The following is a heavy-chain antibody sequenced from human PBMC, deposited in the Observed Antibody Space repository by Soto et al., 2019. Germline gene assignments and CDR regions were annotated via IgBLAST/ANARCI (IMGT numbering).Heavy chain of an antibody. CDR3: ARGQIQSDFDY. CDR2: ITPDNGNT. J-gene: IGHJ4*02. Sequence: ASVKVSCKASGYTFTRYTMNWVRQAPGQRLEWMGWITPDNGNTKSSQKVQDRVIITRDTSASTAYMDLRSLRSEDTAVYYCARGQIQSDFDYWGQGTLVTVSS. V-gene: IGHV1-3*01. D-gene: IGHD3-3*01. CDR1: GYTFTRYT.